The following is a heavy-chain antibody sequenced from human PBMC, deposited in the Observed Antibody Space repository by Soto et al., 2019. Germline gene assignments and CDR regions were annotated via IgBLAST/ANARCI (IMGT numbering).Heavy chain of an antibody. Sequence: PGGSLRLSCAASGFTFSGSAMHWVRQASGKGLEWVGRIRSKANSYATAYAASVKGRFTISRDDSKNTAYLQMNSLKTEDTAVYYCTTVDDVLRYFDWSLSVPYGMDVWGQGTTVTVSS. CDR3: TTVDDVLRYFDWSLSVPYGMDV. J-gene: IGHJ6*02. D-gene: IGHD3-9*01. CDR1: GFTFSGSA. V-gene: IGHV3-73*01. CDR2: IRSKANSYAT.